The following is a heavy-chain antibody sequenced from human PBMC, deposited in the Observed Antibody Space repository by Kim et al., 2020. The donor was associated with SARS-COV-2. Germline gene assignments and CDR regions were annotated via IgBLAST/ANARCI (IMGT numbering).Heavy chain of an antibody. CDR2: IIPIFGTA. CDR3: ARDPGIAVAGTSGWFDP. J-gene: IGHJ5*02. D-gene: IGHD6-19*01. CDR1: GGTFSSYA. V-gene: IGHV1-69*13. Sequence: SVKVSCKASGGTFSSYAISWVRQAPGQGLEWMGGIIPIFGTANYAQKFQGRVTITADESTSTAYMELSSLRSEDTAVYYCARDPGIAVAGTSGWFDPWGQGTLVTVSS.